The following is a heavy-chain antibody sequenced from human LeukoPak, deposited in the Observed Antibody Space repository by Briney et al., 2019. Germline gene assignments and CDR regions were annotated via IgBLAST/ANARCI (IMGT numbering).Heavy chain of an antibody. J-gene: IGHJ6*03. D-gene: IGHD1-26*01. CDR1: GFTFSNYA. V-gene: IGHV3-21*01. CDR2: ITAGGSFK. Sequence: PGGSLRLSCAASGFTFSNYAMNWVRQAPGKGLDWVSSITAGGSFKYYADSVKGRFTISRDNSKNTLYLQMNSLRAEDTAVYYCARDPYSGNLGPTYYYYMDVWGKGTTVTVSS. CDR3: ARDPYSGNLGPTYYYYMDV.